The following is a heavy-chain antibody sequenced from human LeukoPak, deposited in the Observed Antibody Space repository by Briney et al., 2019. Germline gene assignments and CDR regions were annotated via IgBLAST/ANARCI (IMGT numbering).Heavy chain of an antibody. CDR3: AKDSTLGAFDI. CDR2: ISYDGSNK. Sequence: GGSLRLSCAASGFTFSSYSMNWVRQAPGKGLEWVAVISYDGSNKYYADSVKGRFTISRDNSKNTLYLQMNSLRAEDTAVYYCAKDSTLGAFDIWGQGTMVTVSS. J-gene: IGHJ3*02. CDR1: GFTFSSYS. V-gene: IGHV3-30*18. D-gene: IGHD2/OR15-2a*01.